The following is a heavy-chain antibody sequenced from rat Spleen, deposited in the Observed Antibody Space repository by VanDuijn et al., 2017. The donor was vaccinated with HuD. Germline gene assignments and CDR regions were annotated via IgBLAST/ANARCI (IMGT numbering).Heavy chain of an antibody. J-gene: IGHJ2*01. V-gene: IGHV5-29*01. CDR2: ISYDGSRT. Sequence: EVQLVESGGGLVQPGRSLKLSCAASGFTFSRSAMAWVRQAPAKGLEWVATISYDGSRTYYRDSVKGRFTISRDNAKNTQYLQMDSLRSEDIATYYCARANWELVDYWGQGVMVTVSS. D-gene: IGHD5-1*01. CDR1: GFTFSRSA. CDR3: ARANWELVDY.